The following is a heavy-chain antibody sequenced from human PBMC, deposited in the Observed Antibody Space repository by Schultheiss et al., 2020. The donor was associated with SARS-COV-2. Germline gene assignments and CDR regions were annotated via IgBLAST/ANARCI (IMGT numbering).Heavy chain of an antibody. V-gene: IGHV3-23*01. D-gene: IGHD2-21*02. Sequence: GGSLRLSCAASGFTFSSYAMSWVRQAPGKGLEWVSRIDYDGRRTNYADSVKGRFTISRDNARNTLFLQMSSLRAEDTAVYYCARGGGVVVTYYGMDVWGQGTTVTVSS. CDR1: GFTFSSYA. CDR2: IDYDGRRT. J-gene: IGHJ6*02. CDR3: ARGGGVVVTYYGMDV.